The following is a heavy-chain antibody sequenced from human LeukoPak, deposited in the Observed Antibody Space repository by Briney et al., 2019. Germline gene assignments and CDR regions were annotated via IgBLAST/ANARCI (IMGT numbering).Heavy chain of an antibody. V-gene: IGHV3-23*01. J-gene: IGHJ4*02. CDR1: GFTFNNYA. CDR3: ARLEIAAAFDY. CDR2: ITDSGGDT. Sequence: PGGSLRLSCAASGFTFNNYAMSWVRQAPGKGLEWVSAITDSGGDTYYADSVKGRFTISRDNSKNTLYLQMNSLRAEDTAVYYCARLEIAAAFDYWGQGTLVTVSS. D-gene: IGHD6-13*01.